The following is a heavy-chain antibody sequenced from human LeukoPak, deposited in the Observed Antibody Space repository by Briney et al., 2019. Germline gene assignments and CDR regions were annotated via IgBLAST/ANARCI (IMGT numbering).Heavy chain of an antibody. J-gene: IGHJ4*02. CDR2: IKPDGSEI. Sequence: GGSLRLSCAPSGFSFSSHWMSWARQAREKGLEWVAKIKPDGSEIYHVKSVQGRFRISRDNAQNSLYLQMNSLRAEDTAVYYCATSRFYLESWGQGTLVTVPS. CDR3: ATSRFYLES. V-gene: IGHV3-7*01. CDR1: GFSFSSHW.